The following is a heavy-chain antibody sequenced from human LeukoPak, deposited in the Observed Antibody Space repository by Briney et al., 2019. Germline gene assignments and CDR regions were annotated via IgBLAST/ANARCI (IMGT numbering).Heavy chain of an antibody. CDR3: TTDARSSNYYYYYGMDV. Sequence: GGSPRLSCAASGFTFSNAWMSWVRQAPGKGLEWVGRIKSKTDGGTTDYAAPVKGRFTISRDDSKNTLYLQMNSLKTEDTAVYYCTTDARSSNYYYYYGMDVWGKGTTVTVSS. CDR2: IKSKTDGGTT. CDR1: GFTFSNAW. J-gene: IGHJ6*04. V-gene: IGHV3-15*01.